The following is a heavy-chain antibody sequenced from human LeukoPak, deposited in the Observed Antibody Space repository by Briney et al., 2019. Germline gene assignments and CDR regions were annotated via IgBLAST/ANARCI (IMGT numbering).Heavy chain of an antibody. CDR1: GGSVSSGSYY. V-gene: IGHV4-61*01. Sequence: SETLSLTCTVSGGSVSSGSYYWSWIRQPPGKGLEWIGYIYYSGSTNYNPSLKSRVTISVDTSKNQFSLKLSSVTAADTAVYYCARGLATAQGEAAMPLWGQGTLVTVSS. CDR2: IYYSGST. D-gene: IGHD2-2*01. J-gene: IGHJ4*02. CDR3: ARGLATAQGEAAMPL.